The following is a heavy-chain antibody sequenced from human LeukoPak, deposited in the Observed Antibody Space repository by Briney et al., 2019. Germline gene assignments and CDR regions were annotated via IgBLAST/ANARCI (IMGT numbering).Heavy chain of an antibody. D-gene: IGHD1/OR15-1a*01. CDR1: GFTFSSYA. V-gene: IGHV3-23*01. CDR2: ISGSGGST. Sequence: PGGPLRLSCAASGFTFSSYAMSWVRQAPGKGLEWVSAISGSGGSTYYADSVKGRFTISRDNSKHTLYLQMNSLRAEDTALYYCAIEQLVAEYFQHWGQGTLVTVSS. CDR3: AIEQLVAEYFQH. J-gene: IGHJ1*01.